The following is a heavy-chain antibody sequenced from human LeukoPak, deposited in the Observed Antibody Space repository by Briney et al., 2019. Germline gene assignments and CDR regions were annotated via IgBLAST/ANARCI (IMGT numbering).Heavy chain of an antibody. CDR3: AKAPFTTNWFWDY. D-gene: IGHD1-1*01. Sequence: PGGSLRLSCAASGFTFSSYAMSWVRQAPGKGLEWVSTFSGSGGSTYYADSVKGRFTISRDNSKNTLSLQMSSLRAEDTAVYYCAKAPFTTNWFWDYWGQGTLVTVSS. V-gene: IGHV3-23*01. CDR2: FSGSGGST. CDR1: GFTFSSYA. J-gene: IGHJ4*02.